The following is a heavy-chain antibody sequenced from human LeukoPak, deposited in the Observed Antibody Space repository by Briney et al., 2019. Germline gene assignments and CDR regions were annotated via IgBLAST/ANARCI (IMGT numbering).Heavy chain of an antibody. V-gene: IGHV3-43D*03. CDR1: GFTFDDYA. CDR2: ISWDGGST. CDR3: AKDALPIVGATRGLDY. Sequence: GGPLRLSCAASGFTFDDYAMHWVRQAPGKGLEWVSLISWDGGSTYYADSVKGRFTISRDNSKNSLYLQMNSLRVEDTALYNCAKDALPIVGATRGLDYWGQGTLVTVSS. J-gene: IGHJ4*02. D-gene: IGHD1-26*01.